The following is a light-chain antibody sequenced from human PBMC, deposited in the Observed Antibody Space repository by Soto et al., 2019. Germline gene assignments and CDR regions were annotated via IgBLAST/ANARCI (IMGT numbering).Light chain of an antibody. CDR1: SSDVGSYNL. CDR3: CSYAGSSTLYV. Sequence: QSVLTQPASVSLSPGQSITISCTGTSSDVGSYNLVSWYQQHPGKAPKLMIYEGSKRPSGVSNRFSGSKSGNTASLTISGLQAEDEADYYCCSYAGSSTLYVFGTGTKVTVL. V-gene: IGLV2-23*01. J-gene: IGLJ1*01. CDR2: EGS.